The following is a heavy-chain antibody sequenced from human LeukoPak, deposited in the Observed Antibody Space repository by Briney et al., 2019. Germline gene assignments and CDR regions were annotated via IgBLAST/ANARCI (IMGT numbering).Heavy chain of an antibody. J-gene: IGHJ4*02. CDR1: GGSISSGGYY. V-gene: IGHV4-31*03. CDR2: IYYSGST. CDR3: AMSYGSGSYYLGY. D-gene: IGHD3-10*01. Sequence: SETLSLTCTVSGGSISSGGYYWSWIRQHPGKGLEWIGYIYYSGSTYYNPSLKSRVTISVDTSKNQFSLKLSSVTAADTAVYYRAMSYGSGSYYLGYWGQGTLVTVSS.